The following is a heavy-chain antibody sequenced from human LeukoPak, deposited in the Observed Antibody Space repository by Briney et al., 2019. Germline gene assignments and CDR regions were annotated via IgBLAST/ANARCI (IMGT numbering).Heavy chain of an antibody. CDR2: ITSDSTTM. V-gene: IGHV3-48*01. CDR1: GFTFSSYS. CDR3: AKVISAAAGPYFDY. J-gene: IGHJ4*02. D-gene: IGHD6-13*01. Sequence: GGSLRLSCAASGFTFSSYSMNWVRQAPGQGLEWVSYITSDSTTMFYADSVKGRFTASRDNAENSMYLQMNSLRAEDTALYYCAKVISAAAGPYFDYWGQGTLVTVSS.